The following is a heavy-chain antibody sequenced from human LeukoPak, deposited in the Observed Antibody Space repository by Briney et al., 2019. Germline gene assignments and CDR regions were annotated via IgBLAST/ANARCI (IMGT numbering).Heavy chain of an antibody. J-gene: IGHJ4*02. Sequence: GGSLRPSCAASGFTFSSYWMSWVRQAPGKGLEWVANIKQDGSEKYYVDSVKGRFTISRDNAKSSLYLQMNSLRAEDTAVYYCARVRGRWLQSGYFDYWGQGTLVTVSS. V-gene: IGHV3-7*01. CDR2: IKQDGSEK. CDR3: ARVRGRWLQSGYFDY. CDR1: GFTFSSYW. D-gene: IGHD5-24*01.